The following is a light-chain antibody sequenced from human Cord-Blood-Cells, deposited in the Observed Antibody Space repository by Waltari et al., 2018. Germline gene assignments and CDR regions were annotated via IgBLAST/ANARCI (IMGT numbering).Light chain of an antibody. CDR3: QQSYSTPLT. J-gene: IGKJ4*01. CDR2: AAS. CDR1: QRISSY. V-gene: IGKV1-39*01. Sequence: DIQMTQSPFSPFSTVGEKVPITCRASQRISSYLNWYQQKPGKAPKLLIYAASSLQSGVPSRFSGSGSGTDFTLTISSLQPEDFATYYCQQSYSTPLTFGVGTKVEIK.